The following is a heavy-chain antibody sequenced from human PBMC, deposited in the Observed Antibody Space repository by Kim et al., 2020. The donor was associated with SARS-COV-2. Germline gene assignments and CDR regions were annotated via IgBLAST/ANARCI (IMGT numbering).Heavy chain of an antibody. Sequence: SYWMHWVRQVPGKGRVWVSRINNDGNSASYADSVRGRFTITRDNAKNTLYLQMNSLRGEDTAVYHCARDHRARNNFDSSGPVDSWGQGTLAT. V-gene: IGHV3-74*01. J-gene: IGHJ4*02. CDR3: ARDHRARNNFDSSGPVDS. D-gene: IGHD3-22*01. CDR1: SYW. CDR2: INNDGNSA.